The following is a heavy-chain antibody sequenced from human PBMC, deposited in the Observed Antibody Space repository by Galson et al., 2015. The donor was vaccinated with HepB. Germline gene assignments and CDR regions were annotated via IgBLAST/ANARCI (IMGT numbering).Heavy chain of an antibody. CDR1: GFTFSSYA. Sequence: SLRLSCAASGFTFSSYAMHWVRQAPGKGLEWVAVISYDGSNKYYADYVKGRFTISRDNSKNTLYLQMNSLRAEDTAVYYCASNSNKRGGGSGYYQDYWGQGTLVTVSS. J-gene: IGHJ4*02. CDR3: ASNSNKRGGGSGYYQDY. V-gene: IGHV3-30-3*01. CDR2: ISYDGSNK. D-gene: IGHD3-22*01.